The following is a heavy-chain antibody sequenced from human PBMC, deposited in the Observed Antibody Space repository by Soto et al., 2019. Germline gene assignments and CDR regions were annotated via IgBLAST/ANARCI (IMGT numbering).Heavy chain of an antibody. D-gene: IGHD5-12*01. J-gene: IGHJ6*03. Sequence: SETLSLTCTVSGGSISSYYWSWIRQPPGKGLELIGYIYYSGSTNYNPSLKSRVTISVDTSKNQFSLKLSSVTAADTAVYYFARVRDGYTIGYYYMDVWGKGTTVTVSS. CDR3: ARVRDGYTIGYYYMDV. CDR2: IYYSGST. V-gene: IGHV4-59*01. CDR1: GGSISSYY.